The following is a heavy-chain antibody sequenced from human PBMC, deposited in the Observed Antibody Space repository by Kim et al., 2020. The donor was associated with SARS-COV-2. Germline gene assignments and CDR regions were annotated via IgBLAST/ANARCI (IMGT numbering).Heavy chain of an antibody. Sequence: ASVKVSCKASGYTFTSYDINWVRQATGQGLEWMGWMNPNSGNTGYAQKFQGRVTMTRNTSISTAYMELSSLRSEDTAVYYCARGLGITMFFSKSYYMDVWGKGTRVPVSS. J-gene: IGHJ6*03. CDR2: MNPNSGNT. CDR3: ARGLGITMFFSKSYYMDV. D-gene: IGHD3-10*02. CDR1: GYTFTSYD. V-gene: IGHV1-8*01.